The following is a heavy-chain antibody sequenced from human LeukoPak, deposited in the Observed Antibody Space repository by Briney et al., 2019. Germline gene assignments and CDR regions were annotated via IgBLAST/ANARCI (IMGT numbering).Heavy chain of an antibody. Sequence: PGGSLRLSCAASGFTFSSFWMSWIRQAPGKGLEWMANIKEDGREKYYVDSVKGRFTISRDNAKNSLYLQMNNLKAEDTAMYYCVRFMRGTIGGDNWGQGTLVTVSA. J-gene: IGHJ4*02. D-gene: IGHD3-16*01. V-gene: IGHV3-7*01. CDR2: IKEDGREK. CDR1: GFTFSSFW. CDR3: VRFMRGTIGGDN.